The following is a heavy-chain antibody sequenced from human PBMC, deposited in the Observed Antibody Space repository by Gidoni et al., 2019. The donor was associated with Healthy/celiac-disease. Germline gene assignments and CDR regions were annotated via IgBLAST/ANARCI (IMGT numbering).Heavy chain of an antibody. CDR2: ISWNSGSI. CDR1: GFTFDDSA. J-gene: IGHJ3*02. CDR3: AKDQELLWFGEARGAFDI. D-gene: IGHD3-10*01. Sequence: EVQLVESGGGLVQPGRSLRLSCAASGFTFDDSAMHWVRQAPGKGLEWVSGISWNSGSIGYADSVKGRFTISRDNAKNSLYLQMNSLRAEDTALYYCAKDQELLWFGEARGAFDIWGQGTMVTVSS. V-gene: IGHV3-9*01.